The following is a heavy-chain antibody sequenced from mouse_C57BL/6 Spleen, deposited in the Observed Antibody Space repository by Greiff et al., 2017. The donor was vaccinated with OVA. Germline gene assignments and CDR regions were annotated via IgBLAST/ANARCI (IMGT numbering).Heavy chain of an antibody. Sequence: QVQLQQPGAELVMPGASVKLSCKASGYTFTSYWMHWVKQRPGQGLEWIGEIDPSDSYTNYNQKFKGKSTLTVDKSSSTAYMQLSSLTSEDSAVYYCARSTGLLLRWFAYWGQGTLVTVSA. D-gene: IGHD1-1*01. CDR1: GYTFTSYW. CDR3: ARSTGLLLRWFAY. J-gene: IGHJ3*01. V-gene: IGHV1-69*01. CDR2: IDPSDSYT.